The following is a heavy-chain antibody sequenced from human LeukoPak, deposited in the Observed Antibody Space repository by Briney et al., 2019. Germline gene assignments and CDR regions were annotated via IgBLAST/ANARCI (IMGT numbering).Heavy chain of an antibody. CDR1: GGSISSYY. V-gene: IGHV4-4*07. D-gene: IGHD3-3*01. Sequence: PSETLSLTCTVSGGSISSYYWSWIRQPAGKGLEWIGRIYTSGSTNYNPSLKSRVTMSVDTSKNQFSLKLSSVTAADTAVYYCARDHNKYYDSWSGSAAEYYFDYWGQGTLVTVSS. J-gene: IGHJ4*02. CDR3: ARDHNKYYDSWSGSAAEYYFDY. CDR2: IYTSGST.